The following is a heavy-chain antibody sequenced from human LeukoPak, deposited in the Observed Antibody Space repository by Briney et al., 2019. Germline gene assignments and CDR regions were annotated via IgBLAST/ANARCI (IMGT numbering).Heavy chain of an antibody. V-gene: IGHV3-48*01. J-gene: IGHJ4*02. CDR1: GFTFSSYS. CDR2: ISSSSSTI. CDR3: ARHITSGYYGSGSYGPDY. D-gene: IGHD3-10*01. Sequence: RGSLRLSCAASGFTFSSYSMNWVRQAPGKGLEWVSYISSSSSTIYYADSVKGRFTISRDNAKNSLYLQMNSLRAEDTAVYYCARHITSGYYGSGSYGPDYWGQGTLVTVSS.